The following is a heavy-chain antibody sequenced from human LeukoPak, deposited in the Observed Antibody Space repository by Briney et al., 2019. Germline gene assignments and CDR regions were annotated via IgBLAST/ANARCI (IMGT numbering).Heavy chain of an antibody. V-gene: IGHV1-24*01. CDR2: FDPEDGET. Sequence: ASVKVSCTVSGYTLTELSMHWVRQAPGKGLEWMGGFDPEDGETIYAQKFQGRVTMTEDTSTDTAYMELSSLRSEDTAMYYCATRGPGPEPYNWFDPWGQGTLVTVSS. D-gene: IGHD1-14*01. J-gene: IGHJ5*02. CDR1: GYTLTELS. CDR3: ATRGPGPEPYNWFDP.